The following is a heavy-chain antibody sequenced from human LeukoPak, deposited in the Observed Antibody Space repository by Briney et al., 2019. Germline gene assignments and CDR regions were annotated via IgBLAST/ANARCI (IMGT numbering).Heavy chain of an antibody. CDR3: ARDGISYYYYGMDV. J-gene: IGHJ6*02. CDR2: ISGSGGST. CDR1: GFTFSSYA. D-gene: IGHD1-1*01. V-gene: IGHV3-23*01. Sequence: PGGSLRLSCAASGFTFSSYAMSWVRQAPGKGLEWVSAISGSGGSTYYADSVKGRFTISRDNAKNSLYLQMNSLRAEDTAVYYCARDGISYYYYGMDVWGQGTTVTVSS.